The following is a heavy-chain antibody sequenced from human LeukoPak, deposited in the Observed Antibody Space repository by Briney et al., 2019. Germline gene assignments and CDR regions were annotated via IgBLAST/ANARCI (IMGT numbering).Heavy chain of an antibody. Sequence: GGSLRLSCAASGFTFSSYAMSWVRQAPGKGLEWVSAISGSGGSTYYADSVKSRFTISRDNSKNTLYLQMNSLRAEDTAVYYCARDRSTSRAEYFQHWGQGTLVTVSS. CDR2: ISGSGGST. CDR3: ARDRSTSRAEYFQH. V-gene: IGHV3-23*01. D-gene: IGHD2-2*01. CDR1: GFTFSSYA. J-gene: IGHJ1*01.